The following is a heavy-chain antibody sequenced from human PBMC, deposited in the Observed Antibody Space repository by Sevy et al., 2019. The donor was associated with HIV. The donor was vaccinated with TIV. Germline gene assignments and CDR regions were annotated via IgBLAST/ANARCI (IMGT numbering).Heavy chain of an antibody. CDR1: GFTFSSYG. Sequence: GGCLRLSCAASGFTFSSYGMHWVRQAPGKGLEWVAVISYDGSNKYYADSVKGRFTISRDNSKNTLYLQMNSLRAEDTAVYYCAKESYDSSGYCYSYYDYGMDVWGQGTTVTVSS. CDR3: AKESYDSSGYCYSYYDYGMDV. V-gene: IGHV3-30*18. CDR2: ISYDGSNK. J-gene: IGHJ6*02. D-gene: IGHD3-22*01.